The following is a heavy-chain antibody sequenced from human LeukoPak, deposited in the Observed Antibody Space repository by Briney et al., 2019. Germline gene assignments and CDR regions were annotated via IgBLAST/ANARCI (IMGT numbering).Heavy chain of an antibody. CDR3: ARPLRFLEWLSTPLDY. J-gene: IGHJ4*02. CDR2: IWYDGSNK. CDR1: GFTFSSYG. V-gene: IGHV3-33*01. Sequence: GGSLRLSCAASGFTFSSYGMHWVRQAPGKGLEWVAVIWYDGSNKYYADSVKGRFSISRDNSRNTLYLQMNSLRVEDTAVYYCARPLRFLEWLSTPLDYWGQGTLVTVSS. D-gene: IGHD3-3*01.